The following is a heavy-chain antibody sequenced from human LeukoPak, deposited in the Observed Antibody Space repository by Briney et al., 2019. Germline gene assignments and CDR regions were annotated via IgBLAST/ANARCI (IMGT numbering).Heavy chain of an antibody. CDR2: IYYSGST. CDR3: ARSALRRPRGGMDV. CDR1: GGSISSGGYY. D-gene: IGHD3-16*01. J-gene: IGHJ6*02. Sequence: SETLSLTCTVSGGSISSGGYYWSWIRQHPGKGLEWIGYIYYSGSTYYNPSLKSRVTISVDTSKNQFSLKLSSVTAADTAVYYCARSALRRPRGGMDVWGQGTTVTVSS. V-gene: IGHV4-31*03.